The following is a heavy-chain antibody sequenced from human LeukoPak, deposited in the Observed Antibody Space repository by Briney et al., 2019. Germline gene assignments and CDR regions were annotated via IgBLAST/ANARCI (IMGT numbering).Heavy chain of an antibody. CDR1: GFTFSGHW. Sequence: PGGSLRLSCAASGFTFSGHWMSWVRQAPGKGLEWVANINQGGSDKYYVDSVKGRFTISRDNATNLLYLQMTSLRGEDTAVYYCTRDRSRAEDDWGQGTLVTVSS. V-gene: IGHV3-7*01. D-gene: IGHD1-14*01. J-gene: IGHJ4*02. CDR2: INQGGSDK. CDR3: TRDRSRAEDD.